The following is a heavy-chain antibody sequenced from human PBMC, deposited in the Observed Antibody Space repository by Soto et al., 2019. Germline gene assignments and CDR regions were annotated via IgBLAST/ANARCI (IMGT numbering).Heavy chain of an antibody. CDR2: ISASGATT. D-gene: IGHD6-13*01. V-gene: IGHV3-23*01. Sequence: EVKLLESGGGLVQPGGSLRVSCAASGFSFSDITMSWVRQPPGKGLQWVADISASGATTNYADSVRGRFTISRDNAKNILYLQMTSLRAEDTAVYYCTVRMFSSSWSSFDYWGQGTLVTVSS. CDR3: TVRMFSSSWSSFDY. J-gene: IGHJ4*02. CDR1: GFSFSDIT.